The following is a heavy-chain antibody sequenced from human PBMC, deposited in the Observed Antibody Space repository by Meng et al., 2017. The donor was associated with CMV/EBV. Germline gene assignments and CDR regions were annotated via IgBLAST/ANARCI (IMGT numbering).Heavy chain of an antibody. D-gene: IGHD3-3*01. CDR2: IYPGDSDT. CDR3: ARRAYYDFWSGLNSYDAFDI. V-gene: IGHV5-51*01. CDR1: GYSFTSYW. Sequence: KVSCKGSGYSFTSYWIGWVRQMPGKGLEWMGIIYPGDSDTRYSPSFQGQVTISADKSISTAYLQWSSLKASDTAMYYCARRAYYDFWSGLNSYDAFDIWGQGTMVTVSS. J-gene: IGHJ3*02.